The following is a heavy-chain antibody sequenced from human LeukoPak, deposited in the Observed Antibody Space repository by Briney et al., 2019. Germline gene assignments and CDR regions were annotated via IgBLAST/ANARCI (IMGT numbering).Heavy chain of an antibody. J-gene: IGHJ3*02. CDR2: MTPNSGNT. Sequence: ASVKVSCKASGYIFTNYDINWVRQASGQGLQWMGWMTPNSGNTGYGQKFQGRVTITRNTSISTVYMELSSLRSEDTAVYYCASANPVIAARSGAFDIWGRGTMVTVSS. V-gene: IGHV1-8*03. CDR1: GYIFTNYD. D-gene: IGHD6-6*01. CDR3: ASANPVIAARSGAFDI.